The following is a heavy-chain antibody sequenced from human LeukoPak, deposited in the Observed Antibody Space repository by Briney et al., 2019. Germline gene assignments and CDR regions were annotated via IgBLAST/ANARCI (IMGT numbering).Heavy chain of an antibody. J-gene: IGHJ6*03. V-gene: IGHV4-30-2*01. CDR2: IYHSGST. Sequence: SQTLSLTCTVSGGSISSGGYYWSWIRQPPGKGPEWIGYIYHSGSTYYNPSLKSRVTISVDRSKNQFSLKLSSVTAADTAVYYCARAPLGAYMDVWGKGTTVTVSS. CDR1: GGSISSGGYY. CDR3: ARAPLGAYMDV. D-gene: IGHD1-26*01.